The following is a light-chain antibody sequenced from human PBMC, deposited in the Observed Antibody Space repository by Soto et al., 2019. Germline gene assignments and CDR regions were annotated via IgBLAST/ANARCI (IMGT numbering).Light chain of an antibody. CDR3: QQYSDLPST. CDR1: QTVSSSY. CDR2: GAS. V-gene: IGKV3-20*01. J-gene: IGKJ2*01. Sequence: EIVLTQSPGTLSLSPGERATLSCRASQTVSSSYLVWYQQKPGQALRLLIYGASSRATGIPDTFSGSGSGTDFALTISRLEPEDFAVYYCQQYSDLPSTFGQGTKLEI.